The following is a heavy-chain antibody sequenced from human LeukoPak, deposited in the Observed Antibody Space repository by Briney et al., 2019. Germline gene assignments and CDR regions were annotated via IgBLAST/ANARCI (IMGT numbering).Heavy chain of an antibody. CDR1: SGSISSYY. Sequence: SETLSLTCTVSSGSISSYYWSWIRQPPGKGLEWIGYIYYSGSTNYNPSLKSRVTISVDTSKNQFSLKLSSVTAADTAVYYCAREYNGGAPNWFDPWGQGTLVTVSS. CDR3: AREYNGGAPNWFDP. V-gene: IGHV4-59*01. J-gene: IGHJ5*02. D-gene: IGHD3-16*01. CDR2: IYYSGST.